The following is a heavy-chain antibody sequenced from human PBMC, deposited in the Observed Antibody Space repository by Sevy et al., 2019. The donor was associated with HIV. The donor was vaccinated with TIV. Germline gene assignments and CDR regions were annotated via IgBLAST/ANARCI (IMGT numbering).Heavy chain of an antibody. CDR2: VYHTGST. D-gene: IGHD5-12*01. CDR1: GGSISVYY. Sequence: SETLSLTCTVSGGSISVYYWSWIRQPPGKELEYIGYVYHTGSTNYNPSLKSRVTISVDTSNNQFSLKLTSVTAADTAVYYCARAPHVRSGDDSLNWFDPWGQGTLVTVSS. J-gene: IGHJ5*02. CDR3: ARAPHVRSGDDSLNWFDP. V-gene: IGHV4-59*01.